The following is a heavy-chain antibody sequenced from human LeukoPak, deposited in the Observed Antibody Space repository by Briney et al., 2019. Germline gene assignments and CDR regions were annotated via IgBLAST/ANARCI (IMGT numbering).Heavy chain of an antibody. CDR1: GYTFTGYY. V-gene: IGHV1-2*06. Sequence: ASVKVSCKASGYTFTGYYMHWVRQAPGQGLEWMGRINPNSGGTNYAQKFQGRVTMTRDTSISTAYMELSRLRSDDTAVYYCAREGPTVGATGSGDYWGQGTLVTVSS. D-gene: IGHD1-26*01. CDR2: INPNSGGT. J-gene: IGHJ4*02. CDR3: AREGPTVGATGSGDY.